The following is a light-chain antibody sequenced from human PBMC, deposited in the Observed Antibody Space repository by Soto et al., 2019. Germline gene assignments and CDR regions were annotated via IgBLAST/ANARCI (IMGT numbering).Light chain of an antibody. V-gene: IGLV2-14*01. CDR2: DVS. CDR3: SSYTSSSTLYV. CDR1: SSDVGGYNY. Sequence: QSALTQPASVSGSTGQSITISCTGTSSDVGGYNYVSWYQQHPGKAPKLMIYDVSNRPSGVSNRFSGSKSGNTASLTISWLQAEDEADYYCSSYTSSSTLYVFGTGTKVTVL. J-gene: IGLJ1*01.